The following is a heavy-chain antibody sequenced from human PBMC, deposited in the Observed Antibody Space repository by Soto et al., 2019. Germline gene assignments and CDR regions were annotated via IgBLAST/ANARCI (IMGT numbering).Heavy chain of an antibody. J-gene: IGHJ5*02. Sequence: SETLSLTCTVSGGSISSYYWSWIRQPPGKGLEWIGYIYYSGSTNYNPSLKSRVTISVDTSKNQFSLKLSSVTAADTAVYYCARDFSEDCSSTSCGTNWFDPWGQGTLVTVSS. CDR2: IYYSGST. CDR3: ARDFSEDCSSTSCGTNWFDP. D-gene: IGHD2-2*01. V-gene: IGHV4-59*01. CDR1: GGSISSYY.